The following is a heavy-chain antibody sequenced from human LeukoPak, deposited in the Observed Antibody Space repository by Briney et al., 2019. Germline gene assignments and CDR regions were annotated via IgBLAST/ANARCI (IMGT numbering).Heavy chain of an antibody. D-gene: IGHD1-1*01. Sequence: GGSLRLSCVASGLTFSSYDMHWIRQAPGKGLEWVSSIGATGDTYYAGSVKGRFTISRENAKRSVYLQMSSLSAGDTAVYFCVLGAYWNDDKNAFHIWGPGTMVTVSS. J-gene: IGHJ3*02. CDR2: IGATGDT. CDR1: GLTFSSYD. CDR3: VLGAYWNDDKNAFHI. V-gene: IGHV3-13*01.